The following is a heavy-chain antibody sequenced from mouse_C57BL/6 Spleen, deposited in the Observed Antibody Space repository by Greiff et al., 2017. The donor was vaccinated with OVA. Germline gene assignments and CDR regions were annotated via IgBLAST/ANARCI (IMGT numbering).Heavy chain of an antibody. CDR1: GFTFTDYY. CDR3: AKYGTTVVATRGYAMDY. J-gene: IGHJ4*01. V-gene: IGHV7-3*01. CDR2: IRNKANGYTT. D-gene: IGHD1-1*01. Sequence: EVKLVESGGGLVQPGGSLSLSCAASGFTFTDYYMSWVRQPPGKALEWLGFIRNKANGYTTAYSASVKGRFTISRANSQSILYRKMNTLRAEYSATYYCAKYGTTVVATRGYAMDYWGQGTSVTVSS.